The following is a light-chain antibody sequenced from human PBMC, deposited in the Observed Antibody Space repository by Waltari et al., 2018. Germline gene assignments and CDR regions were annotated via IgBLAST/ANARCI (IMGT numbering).Light chain of an antibody. Sequence: SYVVTQSPPVSVAPGETARITCGGDNIGSKSVHWYQQRPGQAPVLVISYDSDLPSGIPERFSGSNSGNTATLTISWVEAEDEADYYCLVWHSTTDHHGVFGGGTKLTVL. CDR1: NIGSKS. J-gene: IGLJ2*01. CDR3: LVWHSTTDHHGV. CDR2: YDS. V-gene: IGLV3-21*04.